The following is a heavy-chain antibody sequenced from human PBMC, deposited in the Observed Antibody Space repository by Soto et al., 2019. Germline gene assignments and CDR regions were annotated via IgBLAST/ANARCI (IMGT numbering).Heavy chain of an antibody. J-gene: IGHJ4*02. CDR2: INHSGST. D-gene: IGHD4-17*01. CDR1: GGSFSGYY. V-gene: IGHV4-34*01. Sequence: SETLSLTCAVYGGSFSGYYWSWIRQPPGKGLEWIGEINHSGSTNYNPSLKSRVTISVDTSKNQFSLKLSSVTAADTAVYYCASSDYGDYYFDYWGQGTLVTVSS. CDR3: ASSDYGDYYFDY.